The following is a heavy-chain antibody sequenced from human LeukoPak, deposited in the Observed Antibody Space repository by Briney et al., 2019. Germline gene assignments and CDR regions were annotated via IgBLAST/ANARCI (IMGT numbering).Heavy chain of an antibody. CDR3: ARGYYDSSGYYLAAY. Sequence: SETLSLTCTVSGGSISGYYWSWIRQPPGKGLEWIGYIYYSGSTNYNPSLKSRVTLSVDTSKNQFSLKLTSVTAADTAVYYCARGYYDSSGYYLAAYWGQGNRVTVSS. J-gene: IGHJ4*02. D-gene: IGHD3-22*01. CDR2: IYYSGST. CDR1: GGSISGYY. V-gene: IGHV4-59*01.